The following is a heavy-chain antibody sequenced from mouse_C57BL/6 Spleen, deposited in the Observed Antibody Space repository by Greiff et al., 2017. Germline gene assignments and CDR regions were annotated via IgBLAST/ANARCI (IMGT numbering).Heavy chain of an antibody. CDR3: ARDLYYGNYQTMDY. Sequence: QVQLKQSGPELVKPGASVKISCKASGYAFSSSWMNWVKQRPGKGLEWIGRIYPGDGDTNYNGKFKGKATLTADKSSSTAYMQLSSLTSEDSAVYFCARDLYYGNYQTMDYWGQGTSVTVSS. V-gene: IGHV1-82*01. CDR1: GYAFSSSW. D-gene: IGHD2-1*01. J-gene: IGHJ4*01. CDR2: IYPGDGDT.